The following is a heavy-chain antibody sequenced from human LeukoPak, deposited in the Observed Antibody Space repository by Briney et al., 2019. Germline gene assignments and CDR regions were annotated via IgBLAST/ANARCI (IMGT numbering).Heavy chain of an antibody. Sequence: ASVKVSCKVSGYTLTELSMHWVRQAPGKGLEWMGGFDPEDGETIYAQKFQGRVTITADESTSTAYMELSSLRSEDTAVYYCASRNLGYSYCGGDCYSTFDYWGQGTLVTVSS. D-gene: IGHD2-21*01. CDR3: ASRNLGYSYCGGDCYSTFDY. J-gene: IGHJ4*02. CDR1: GYTLTELS. CDR2: FDPEDGET. V-gene: IGHV1-24*01.